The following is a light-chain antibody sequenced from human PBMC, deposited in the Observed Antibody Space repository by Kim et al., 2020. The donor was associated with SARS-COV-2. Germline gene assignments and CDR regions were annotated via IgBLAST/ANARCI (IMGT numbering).Light chain of an antibody. J-gene: IGKJ1*01. CDR1: QTISIY. V-gene: IGKV1-39*01. CDR2: AAS. Sequence: DIQMTQSPSSLSVSVGDRVTITCRASQTISIYLNWYQQKPGKAPKLLIYAASHLQSGVPSRFSGFGSGTNFTLSISNLQPEDFATYYCQHSHSTPRWTFGQGTKVDIK. CDR3: QHSHSTPRWT.